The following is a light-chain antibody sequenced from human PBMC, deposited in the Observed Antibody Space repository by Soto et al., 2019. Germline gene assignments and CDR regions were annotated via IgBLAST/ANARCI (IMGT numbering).Light chain of an antibody. V-gene: IGKV1-5*03. J-gene: IGKJ2*01. CDR2: KAS. CDR1: QSISSW. Sequence: DIQMTQSPSTLSASVGDRVTITCRASQSISSWLAWYQQKPGKAPKLLIYKASSLEREVPSRFSGSGSGTESSLTISSLQPDDVATYYCHQYNSLYTFGQGTKLEIK. CDR3: HQYNSLYT.